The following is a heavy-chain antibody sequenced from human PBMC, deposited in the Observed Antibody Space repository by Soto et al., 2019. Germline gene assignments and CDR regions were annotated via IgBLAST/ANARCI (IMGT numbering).Heavy chain of an antibody. CDR3: ARGSTDSYPGSRIFDF. D-gene: IGHD3-10*01. J-gene: IGHJ4*02. CDR1: GFTFGSYW. CDR2: IKMDASEK. V-gene: IGHV3-7*03. Sequence: GGSLRLSCAASGFTFGSYWMSWVRQAPGKGLEWLATIKMDASEKKYVDSVKGRVTMSRDNSKKTLYLQMNSLRVEDSALYYCARGSTDSYPGSRIFDFWGRGTLVTVSS.